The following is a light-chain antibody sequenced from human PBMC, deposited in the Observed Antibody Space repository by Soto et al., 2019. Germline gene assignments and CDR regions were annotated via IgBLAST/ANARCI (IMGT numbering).Light chain of an antibody. Sequence: DIQMTQSPSSLSASVGDRVTITCRASQSISSYLNWYQQKPGKAPKLLIYAASNLQSGVPSRFSGSGSGTEFTLTISSLQPEDFAIYYCQQSASNQITLGQGTRLEIK. CDR3: QQSASNQIT. CDR1: QSISSY. J-gene: IGKJ5*01. CDR2: AAS. V-gene: IGKV1-39*01.